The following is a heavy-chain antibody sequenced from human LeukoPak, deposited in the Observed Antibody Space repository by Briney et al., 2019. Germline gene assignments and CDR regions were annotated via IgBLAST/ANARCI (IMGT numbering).Heavy chain of an antibody. Sequence: PGGSLRLSCTVSGFTVSTNSMSWVRQTPGKGLEWVSFIYSGGSTHYSDSVKGRFTISRDNSKNTLYLQMNSLRAEDTAVYYCAKDRLAVAGKAYYFDYWGQGTLVTVSS. V-gene: IGHV3-53*01. D-gene: IGHD6-19*01. CDR2: IYSGGST. J-gene: IGHJ4*02. CDR1: GFTVSTNS. CDR3: AKDRLAVAGKAYYFDY.